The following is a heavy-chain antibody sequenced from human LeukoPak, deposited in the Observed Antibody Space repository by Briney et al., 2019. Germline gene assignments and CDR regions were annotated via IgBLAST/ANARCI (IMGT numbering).Heavy chain of an antibody. J-gene: IGHJ4*02. Sequence: SETLSLTCAVYGGSFSGYYWSWIRQPPGKGLEWIGEINHSGSTNYNPSLKSRVTISVDTSKSQFSLKLSSVTAADTAVYYCARDGGSGYDYWGQGTLVTVSS. CDR1: GGSFSGYY. V-gene: IGHV4-34*01. CDR3: ARDGGSGYDY. CDR2: INHSGST. D-gene: IGHD5-12*01.